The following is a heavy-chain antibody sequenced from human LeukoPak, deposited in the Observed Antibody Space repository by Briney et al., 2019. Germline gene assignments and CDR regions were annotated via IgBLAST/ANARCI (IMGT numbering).Heavy chain of an antibody. V-gene: IGHV4-59*08. J-gene: IGHJ5*02. CDR1: GGSISSYY. Sequence: SETLSLTCTVSGGSISSYYCSWIRQPPGKGLEWIGYIYYSGSTNYNPSLKSRVTISVDTSKNQFSLKLSSVTAADTAVYYCARREIQLWSGNWFDPWGQGTLVTVSS. D-gene: IGHD5-18*01. CDR3: ARREIQLWSGNWFDP. CDR2: IYYSGST.